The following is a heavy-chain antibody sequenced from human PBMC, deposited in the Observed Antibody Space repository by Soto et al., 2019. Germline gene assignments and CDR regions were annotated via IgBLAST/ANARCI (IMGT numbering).Heavy chain of an antibody. CDR2: ISYDGSGR. V-gene: IGHV3-30-3*01. Sequence: QVQLVESGGGVVQPGGSPTLSCVASGFTIRTFAMHWVRQAPGKGLEWVALISYDGSGRYDTESVNGRFTISRDNSKNTVFLRMSSLRAEDTAVYYCARDWDRGGGTYHWYFDLWGRGTLVTVSS. CDR1: GFTIRTFA. D-gene: IGHD2-21*01. CDR3: ARDWDRGGGTYHWYFDL. J-gene: IGHJ2*01.